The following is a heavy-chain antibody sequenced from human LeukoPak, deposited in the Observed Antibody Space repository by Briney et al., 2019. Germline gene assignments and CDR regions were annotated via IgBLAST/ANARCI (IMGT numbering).Heavy chain of an antibody. D-gene: IGHD6-19*01. CDR3: AKVAGTGFNHFDY. J-gene: IGHJ4*02. Sequence: GGSLRLSCAASGFTFNNYAMNWVRQAPGKGLEWVSGLSTSGDNTYYTNSVKGRFTISRDNSKNTLSLQMNSLRAEDTAVYYCAKVAGTGFNHFDYWGQGTLVTVSS. V-gene: IGHV3-23*01. CDR2: LSTSGDNT. CDR1: GFTFNNYA.